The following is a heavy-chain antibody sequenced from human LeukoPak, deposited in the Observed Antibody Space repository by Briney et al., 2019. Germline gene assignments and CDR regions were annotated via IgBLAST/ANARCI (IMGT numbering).Heavy chain of an antibody. J-gene: IGHJ5*02. V-gene: IGHV3-21*01. D-gene: IGHD4-17*01. Sequence: GGSLRLSCAASGFTFSSYSMNWVRQAPGKGLEWVSSISSSSSYIYYADSVKGRFTISGDNAKNSLYLRMNSLRAEDTAVYYCARGDTVTTGSWFDPWGQGTLVTVSS. CDR1: GFTFSSYS. CDR2: ISSSSSYI. CDR3: ARGDTVTTGSWFDP.